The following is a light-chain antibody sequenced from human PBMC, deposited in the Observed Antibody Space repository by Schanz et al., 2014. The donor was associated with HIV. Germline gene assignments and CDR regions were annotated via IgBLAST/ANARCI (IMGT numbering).Light chain of an antibody. Sequence: QSALTQPASVSGSPGQSITISCTGVSSDVGSDNYVSWYQQNPGRTPKLIIYDVSNRPSGISNRFSGSKSGNTASLTISGLQADDEADYYCNSYTSSSTWVFGGGTKLTVL. CDR2: DVS. CDR1: SSDVGSDNY. J-gene: IGLJ3*02. CDR3: NSYTSSSTWV. V-gene: IGLV2-14*01.